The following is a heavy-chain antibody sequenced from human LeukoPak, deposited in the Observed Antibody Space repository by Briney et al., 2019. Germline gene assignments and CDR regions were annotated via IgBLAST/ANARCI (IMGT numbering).Heavy chain of an antibody. J-gene: IGHJ4*02. CDR2: INHSGST. V-gene: IGHV4-34*01. CDR1: GGSFSGYY. D-gene: IGHD6-13*01. Sequence: PSETLSLTCAVYGGSFSGYYWSWIRQPPGKGLEWIGEINHSGSTNYNPSLKSRVTISVDTSKNQFSLKLSSVTAADTAVYYCARGLRSTYSYYFDYWGQGTLVTVSS. CDR3: ARGLRSTYSYYFDY.